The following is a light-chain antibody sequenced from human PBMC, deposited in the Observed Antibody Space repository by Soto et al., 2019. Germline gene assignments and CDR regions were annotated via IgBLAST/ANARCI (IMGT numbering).Light chain of an antibody. J-gene: IGKJ5*01. CDR2: GAS. V-gene: IGKV3-20*01. Sequence: EIVMTQSPATLSVSPGERATLSCRASHSIGSSLAWYQQKPGQAPRLLIDGASSRATGIPARFSGSGSGTDFTLTISRLEPEDFAVYYCQQYGSSPPITFGQGTRLEIK. CDR3: QQYGSSPPIT. CDR1: HSIGSS.